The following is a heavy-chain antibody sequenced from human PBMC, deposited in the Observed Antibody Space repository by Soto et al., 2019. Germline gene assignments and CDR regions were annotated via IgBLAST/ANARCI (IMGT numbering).Heavy chain of an antibody. CDR2: INSDGSST. CDR3: ARDQTAGDWFDP. J-gene: IGHJ5*02. D-gene: IGHD2-21*02. CDR1: GFTFSSYW. Sequence: EVQLVESGGGLVQPGGSLRLSCAASGFTFSSYWMHWVRQAPGKGLVWVSRINSDGSSTNYADSVKGRFTISRDNAKNTLYLQMNSLIAEDTAVYYCARDQTAGDWFDPWGQGTLVTGSS. V-gene: IGHV3-74*01.